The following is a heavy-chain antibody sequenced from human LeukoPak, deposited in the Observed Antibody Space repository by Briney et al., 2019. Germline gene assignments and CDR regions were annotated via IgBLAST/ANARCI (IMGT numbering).Heavy chain of an antibody. CDR3: ARDERDFWSGYYNWFDP. V-gene: IGHV4-59*12. D-gene: IGHD3-3*01. Sequence: SETLSLTCTVSGGSISSYYWSWIRQPPGKGLEWIGYIYYSGSTNYNPSLKSRVTISVDTSKNQFSLKLSSVTAADTAVYYCARDERDFWSGYYNWFDPWGQGTLVTVSS. J-gene: IGHJ5*02. CDR2: IYYSGST. CDR1: GGSISSYY.